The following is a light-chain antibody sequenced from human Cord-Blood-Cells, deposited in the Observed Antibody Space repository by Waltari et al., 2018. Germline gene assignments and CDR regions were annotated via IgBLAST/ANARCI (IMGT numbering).Light chain of an antibody. CDR3: SSYTSSSTLYV. CDR1: SRDVGGYNF. J-gene: IGLJ1*01. CDR2: EVS. Sequence: QSALTHPPYVSGSPGQSIILTCTGTSRDVGGYNFVSCYQQHPGKAPKLMIYEVSNRPSGVSNRFSGSKSGNTASLTISGLQAEDEADYYCSSYTSSSTLYVFGTGTKVTVL. V-gene: IGLV2-14*01.